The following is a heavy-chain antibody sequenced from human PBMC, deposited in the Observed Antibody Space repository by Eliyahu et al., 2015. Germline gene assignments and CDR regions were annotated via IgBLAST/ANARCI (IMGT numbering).Heavy chain of an antibody. CDR3: ARVYNWNPRGMDV. J-gene: IGHJ6*02. D-gene: IGHD1-20*01. CDR2: ISYDGSSN. CDR1: GFXXSSYA. Sequence: QVQLVESGGGVVQPGRSLRLSCVVXGFXXSSYAMPWVRQAPGKGLGWVAVISYDGSSNYYADSVRGRFTISRDNSKNTLFLQMNSLRDEDTAVYYCARVYNWNPRGMDVWGQGTTVTVSS. V-gene: IGHV3-30-3*01.